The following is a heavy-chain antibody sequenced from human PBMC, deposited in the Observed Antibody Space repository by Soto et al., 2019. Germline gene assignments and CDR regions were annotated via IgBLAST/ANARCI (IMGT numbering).Heavy chain of an antibody. CDR3: ARDSPFTVTRGFDP. D-gene: IGHD4-4*01. Sequence: SETLSLTCTVSGGSISSYYWSWIRQPPGKGLEWIGYIYYSGSTNYNPSLKSRVTITIDKSKNQFSLKLSSVTAADTAVYYCARDSPFTVTRGFDPWGQGTLVTVSS. J-gene: IGHJ5*02. CDR1: GGSISSYY. V-gene: IGHV4-59*01. CDR2: IYYSGST.